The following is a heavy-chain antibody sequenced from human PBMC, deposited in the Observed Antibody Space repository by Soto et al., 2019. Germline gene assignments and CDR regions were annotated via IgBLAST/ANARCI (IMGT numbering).Heavy chain of an antibody. CDR3: TRFLAARFNF. V-gene: IGHV3-49*04. D-gene: IGHD6-13*01. Sequence: RRLSCTAAGFIFGDYCMSWVRQAPGKGLGYIGLIRNKGYGESTEYAASVKGRFTISRDDSKNIVYLQMNSLTAEDTGVYFCTRFLAARFNFWGQGTLVTVSS. CDR1: GFIFGDYC. CDR2: IRNKGYGEST. J-gene: IGHJ4*02.